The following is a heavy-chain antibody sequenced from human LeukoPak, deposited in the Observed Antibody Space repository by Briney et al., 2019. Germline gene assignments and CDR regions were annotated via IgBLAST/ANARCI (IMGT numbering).Heavy chain of an antibody. CDR1: GYTFTSYG. J-gene: IGHJ6*02. D-gene: IGHD3-10*01. CDR3: ARAGMSSYYYYGMDV. Sequence: SVKVSCKASGYTFTSYGISWVRQAPGQGLEWMGGIIPIFGTANYAQKFQGRVTITADESTSTAYMELSSLRSEDTAVYYCARAGMSSYYYYGMDVWGQGTTVTVSS. V-gene: IGHV1-69*13. CDR2: IIPIFGTA.